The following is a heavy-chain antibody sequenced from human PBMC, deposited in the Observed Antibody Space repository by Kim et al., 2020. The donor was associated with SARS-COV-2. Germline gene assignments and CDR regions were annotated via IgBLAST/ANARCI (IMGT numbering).Heavy chain of an antibody. CDR2: ISSSGSTI. CDR3: ARDSQYSSGWGYYYYYMDV. D-gene: IGHD6-19*01. CDR1: GFTFSDYY. J-gene: IGHJ6*03. V-gene: IGHV3-11*01. Sequence: GGSLRLSCAASGFTFSDYYMSWIRQAPGKGLEWVSYISSSGSTIYYADSVKGRFTISRDNAKNSLYLQMNSLRAEDTAVYYCARDSQYSSGWGYYYYYMDVWGKGTTVTVSS.